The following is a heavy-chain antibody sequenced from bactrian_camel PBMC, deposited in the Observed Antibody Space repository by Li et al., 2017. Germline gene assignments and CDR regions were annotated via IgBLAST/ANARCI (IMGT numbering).Heavy chain of an antibody. CDR3: AAKRRNWLSPCNAWTSYNY. CDR2: IGSDGST. J-gene: IGHJ4*01. CDR1: GYIGSNYC. D-gene: IGHD1*01. Sequence: QLVESGGGSVQAGGSLRLSCAAAGYIGSNYCMGWFRQVVGKEREGVAAIGSDGSTNYVDSVKGRFTISRDNAANTLYLRMNSLKPEDTAMYTCAAKRRNWLSPCNAWTSYNYWGQGTQVTVS. V-gene: IGHV3S53*01.